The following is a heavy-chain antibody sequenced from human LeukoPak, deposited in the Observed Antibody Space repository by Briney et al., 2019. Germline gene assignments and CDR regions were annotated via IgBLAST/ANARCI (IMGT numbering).Heavy chain of an antibody. Sequence: GGSLRLSCAASGFTFSGSAMHWVRQASGKGLEQVGRIRSKANSYATAYAASVKGRFTISRDDSKNTAYLQMNSLKTEDTAVYYCTSSYIAVAGTGDYWGQGTLVTVSS. V-gene: IGHV3-73*01. CDR1: GFTFSGSA. CDR3: TSSYIAVAGTGDY. D-gene: IGHD6-19*01. J-gene: IGHJ4*02. CDR2: IRSKANSYAT.